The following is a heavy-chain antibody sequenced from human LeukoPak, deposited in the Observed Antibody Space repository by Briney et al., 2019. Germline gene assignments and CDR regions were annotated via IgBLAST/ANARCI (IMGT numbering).Heavy chain of an antibody. V-gene: IGHV4-4*07. Sequence: SETLSLTCTVSGGSISSYYWSWIRQPAGKGLEWIGRIYTSGSTNYNPSLKSRVTMSVDTSKNQFSLKLSSVTAADTAVYYCARDRRGYSYGLNWFDPWGQGTLVTVSS. J-gene: IGHJ5*02. CDR1: GGSISSYY. D-gene: IGHD5-18*01. CDR3: ARDRRGYSYGLNWFDP. CDR2: IYTSGST.